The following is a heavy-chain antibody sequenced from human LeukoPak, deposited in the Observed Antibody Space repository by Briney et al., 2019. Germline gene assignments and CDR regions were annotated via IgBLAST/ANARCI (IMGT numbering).Heavy chain of an antibody. J-gene: IGHJ3*02. Sequence: SETLSLTCTVSGGSISSGGYYWSWIRQPPGKGLEWIGYIYHSGSTYYNPSLKSRVTISVDRSKNQFSLKLSSVTAADTAVYYCARDNTDMLQGAFDIWGQGTMVTVSS. CDR1: GGSISSGGYY. CDR2: IYHSGST. CDR3: ARDNTDMLQGAFDI. V-gene: IGHV4-30-2*01. D-gene: IGHD2-15*01.